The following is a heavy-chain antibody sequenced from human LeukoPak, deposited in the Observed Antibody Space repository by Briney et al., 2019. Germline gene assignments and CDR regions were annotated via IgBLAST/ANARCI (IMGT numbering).Heavy chain of an antibody. V-gene: IGHV4-59*08. Sequence: SETLSLTCTLSGGSMSSYYWTWIRQPPGKELEWIGYIFYTGNTNYNPSLKSRVTISADTSKNQFSLKLNSVTAADTAVYYCARRARATVRGDYFDYWGQGTLVTVSS. CDR3: ARRARATVRGDYFDY. CDR1: GGSMSSYY. CDR2: IFYTGNT. J-gene: IGHJ4*02. D-gene: IGHD3-10*01.